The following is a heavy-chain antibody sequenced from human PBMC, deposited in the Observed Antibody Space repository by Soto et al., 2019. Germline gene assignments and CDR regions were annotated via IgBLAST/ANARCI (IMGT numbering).Heavy chain of an antibody. CDR3: VRLAVPAAMLKIWFDP. Sequence: GESLKISCKGSGYDFISYWIAWVRHMPGKGLEWMGIIFPGDSDTRYSPSFQGQVTISADKSINTAYLQWSSLRASDTAVYYSVRLAVPAAMLKIWFDPWGQGTLVTVSS. J-gene: IGHJ5*02. CDR2: IFPGDSDT. D-gene: IGHD2-2*01. V-gene: IGHV5-51*01. CDR1: GYDFISYW.